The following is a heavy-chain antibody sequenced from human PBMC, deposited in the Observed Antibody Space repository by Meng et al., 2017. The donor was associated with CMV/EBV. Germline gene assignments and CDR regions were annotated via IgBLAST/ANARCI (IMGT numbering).Heavy chain of an antibody. CDR1: GYTFTSYG. D-gene: IGHD2-2*01. V-gene: IGHV1-18*01. J-gene: IGHJ6*02. Sequence: ASVKVSCKASGYTFTSYGISWVRQAPGQGLEWMGWISAYNGNTNYAQQLQGRVTMTTDTSTSTAYIGLRSLRSDDTAVYYCARSVPAAMEYSSSPGNYYGMDVWGQGTTVTVSS. CDR3: ARSVPAAMEYSSSPGNYYGMDV. CDR2: ISAYNGNT.